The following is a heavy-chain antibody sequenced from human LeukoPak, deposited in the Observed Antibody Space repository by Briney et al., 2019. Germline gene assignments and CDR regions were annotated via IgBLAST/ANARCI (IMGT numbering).Heavy chain of an antibody. Sequence: GESLQISCKGSGYSFTSYWIGWVRQLPGKGLEWMGIIYPGDSDTRYSPSFQGQVTISADKSISTAYLQWSSLKASDTAMYYCASPGSGWERLHDAFDIWGQGTMVTVSS. CDR1: GYSFTSYW. V-gene: IGHV5-51*01. CDR3: ASPGSGWERLHDAFDI. CDR2: IYPGDSDT. D-gene: IGHD1-26*01. J-gene: IGHJ3*02.